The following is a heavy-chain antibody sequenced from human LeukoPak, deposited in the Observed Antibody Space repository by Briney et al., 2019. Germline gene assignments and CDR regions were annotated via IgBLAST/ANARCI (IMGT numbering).Heavy chain of an antibody. D-gene: IGHD4-17*01. CDR3: ARDLNGAKSAYWYFDL. CDR2: IRYDGSNK. Sequence: GGSLRLSCAASGFTFSSYGMHWVRQAPGKGLEWVAFIRYDGSNKYYADSVKGRFTISRDNAKNSLYLQMNSLRAEDTAVYYCARDLNGAKSAYWYFDLWGRGTLVTVSS. CDR1: GFTFSSYG. V-gene: IGHV3-30*02. J-gene: IGHJ2*01.